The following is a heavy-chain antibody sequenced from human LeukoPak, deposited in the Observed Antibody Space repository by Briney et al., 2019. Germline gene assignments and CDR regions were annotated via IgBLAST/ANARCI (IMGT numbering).Heavy chain of an antibody. CDR2: TYYRSKWYN. J-gene: IGHJ6*03. CDR1: GDSVSSNSAA. CDR3: ARDRVRFLEWLPPGYYYMDV. D-gene: IGHD3-3*01. Sequence: SQTLSLTCAISGDSVSSNSAAWNWIRQSPSRGLEWLGRTYYRSKWYNDYAVSVKSRITINPDTSKNQFSLQLNSATPEDTAVYYCARDRVRFLEWLPPGYYYMDVWGKGTTVTVSS. V-gene: IGHV6-1*01.